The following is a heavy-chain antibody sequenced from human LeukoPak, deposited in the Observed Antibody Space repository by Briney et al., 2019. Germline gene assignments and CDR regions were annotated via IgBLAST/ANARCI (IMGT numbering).Heavy chain of an antibody. J-gene: IGHJ4*02. Sequence: SVKVSCKASGFTFRSSAIQWVRQVRGQRLEWIGWIVVGSGNTNYAQKFQDRVTITKDMSTMTAYMELSSLRSEDTALYYCAAVFFSSTVPYFDHWAQGTLVTVSS. CDR2: IVVGSGNT. V-gene: IGHV1-58*02. CDR3: AAVFFSSTVPYFDH. CDR1: GFTFRSSA. D-gene: IGHD2-2*01.